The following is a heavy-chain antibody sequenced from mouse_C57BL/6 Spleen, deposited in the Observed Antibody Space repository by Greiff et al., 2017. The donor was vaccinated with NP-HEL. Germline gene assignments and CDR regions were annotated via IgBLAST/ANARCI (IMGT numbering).Heavy chain of an antibody. CDR2: ISDGGSYT. V-gene: IGHV5-4*01. CDR1: GFTFSSYA. J-gene: IGHJ2*01. Sequence: EVKLVESGGGLVKPGGSLKLSCAASGFTFSSYAMSWVRQTPEKRLEWVATISDGGSYTYYPDNVKGRFTISRDNAKNNLYLQMSQLKSEDTAMYYCARDPGNYRYYFDYWGQGTTLTVSS. CDR3: ARDPGNYRYYFDY. D-gene: IGHD2-1*01.